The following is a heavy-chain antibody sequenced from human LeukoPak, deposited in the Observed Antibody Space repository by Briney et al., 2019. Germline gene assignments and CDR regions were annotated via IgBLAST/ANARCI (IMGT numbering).Heavy chain of an antibody. CDR2: ISFDGNNK. CDR3: AKDTYSYGYFDY. Sequence: GGSLRLSCAASGFTLSSFGMHWVRQAPGKGLEWVAAISFDGNNKYYADSVKGRFTISSGNSKNTLYLQMNSLRAEDTAVYYCAKDTYSYGYFDYWGQGTLVTVSS. D-gene: IGHD5-18*01. J-gene: IGHJ4*02. CDR1: GFTLSSFG. V-gene: IGHV3-30*18.